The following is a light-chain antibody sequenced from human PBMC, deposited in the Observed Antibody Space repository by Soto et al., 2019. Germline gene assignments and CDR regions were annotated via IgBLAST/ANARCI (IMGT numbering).Light chain of an antibody. CDR1: QSVAIV. V-gene: IGKV3-15*01. CDR2: GAS. CDR3: QQYNNWPRT. J-gene: IGKJ1*01. Sequence: ERVMRQSPATLSVSPGKRATLSCRASQSVAIVLAWFQQTPGQAPRLLICGASSRATGIPARFSGSGSGTDFTLTISSLLSEDFAVYYCQQYNNWPRTFGQGTKVEIK.